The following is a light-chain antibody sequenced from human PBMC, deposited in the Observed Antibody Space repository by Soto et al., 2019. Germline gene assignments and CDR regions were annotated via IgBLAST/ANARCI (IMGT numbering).Light chain of an antibody. CDR2: DVS. CDR3: SSYTSSVSVV. Sequence: QSALTQPASVSGSPGQSITISCTGTSSDVGGYNYVSWYQQHPGKAPKLMIYDVSNRPSGVSNRFSGSKSGNTASLTISGLQAEDEADHYCSSYTSSVSVVFGGGTKVTVL. CDR1: SSDVGGYNY. V-gene: IGLV2-14*01. J-gene: IGLJ2*01.